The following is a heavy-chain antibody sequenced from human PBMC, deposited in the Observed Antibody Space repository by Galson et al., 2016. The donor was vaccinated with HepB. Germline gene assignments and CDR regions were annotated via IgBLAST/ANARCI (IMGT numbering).Heavy chain of an antibody. CDR3: ARTDSSGWYHNWFDP. Sequence: QSGAEVKKPGESLRISCKGTGYSFTSYWITWVRQMPGKGLEWMGRIDPSDAYTNYSPSFQGHVTISADKSSSTAYLQWSRLQASDTAIYYCARTDSSGWYHNWFDPWGQGTLVTVSS. D-gene: IGHD6-19*01. J-gene: IGHJ5*02. CDR2: IDPSDAYT. V-gene: IGHV5-10-1*01. CDR1: GYSFTSYW.